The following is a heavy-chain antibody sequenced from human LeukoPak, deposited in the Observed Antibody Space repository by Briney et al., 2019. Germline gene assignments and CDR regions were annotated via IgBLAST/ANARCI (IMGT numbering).Heavy chain of an antibody. V-gene: IGHV4-4*07. CDR3: ARDRCSGGSCYIQFDY. CDR1: GGSISSYY. D-gene: IGHD2-15*01. CDR2: IYTSGST. J-gene: IGHJ4*02. Sequence: SETLSLTRTVSGGSISSYYWSWIRQPAGKGLEWIGRIYTSGSTNYNPSLKSRVTMSVDTSKNQFSLKLSSVTAADTAVYYCARDRCSGGSCYIQFDYWGQGTLVTVSS.